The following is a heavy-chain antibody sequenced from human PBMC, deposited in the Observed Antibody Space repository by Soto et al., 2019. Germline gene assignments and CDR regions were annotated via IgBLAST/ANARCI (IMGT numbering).Heavy chain of an antibody. Sequence: QITLKESGPTLVNPTQTLTLTCSFSGFSLTTSGSAVGWIRQPPGRALEWLAHIFWDNYKYYNPSLKNRLTVTWDTAKNQVVLTLTNGDPVDTGTYFCVHRVVWEPHDWTLGYFAPWGKETLVTVSS. D-gene: IGHD3-9*01. CDR1: GFSLTTSGSA. CDR2: IFWDNYK. V-gene: IGHV2-5*02. CDR3: VHRVVWEPHDWTLGYFAP. J-gene: IGHJ5*02.